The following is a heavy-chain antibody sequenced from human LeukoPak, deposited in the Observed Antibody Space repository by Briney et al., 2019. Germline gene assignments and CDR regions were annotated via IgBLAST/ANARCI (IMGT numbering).Heavy chain of an antibody. Sequence: SETLSLTCTVSGVSISSNYWSRLRQPQGKGLEWIAYIYISGSTNYNPSLKSLVTITVDTSKNHFSLKLSSVTAADTGVYYWARQYSYYMDVWGKGTTVTVSS. CDR2: IYISGST. V-gene: IGHV4-4*09. CDR1: GVSISSNY. CDR3: ARQYSYYMDV. J-gene: IGHJ6*03.